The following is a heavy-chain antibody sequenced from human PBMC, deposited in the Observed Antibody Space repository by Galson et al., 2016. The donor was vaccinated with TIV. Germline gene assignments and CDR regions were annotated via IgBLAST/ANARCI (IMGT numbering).Heavy chain of an antibody. Sequence: SVKVSCKASGGTFKIHSITWVRQAPGQGLEWMGGIIPVLGTANYAQSFRGRVTITADESTNTAYLQLSSLRSEDTAVYYCATVITFGGVIGYGRDYGMDVWGQGTTVTVSS. CDR2: IIPVLGTA. D-gene: IGHD3-16*02. CDR1: GGTFKIHS. CDR3: ATVITFGGVIGYGRDYGMDV. J-gene: IGHJ6*02. V-gene: IGHV1-69*13.